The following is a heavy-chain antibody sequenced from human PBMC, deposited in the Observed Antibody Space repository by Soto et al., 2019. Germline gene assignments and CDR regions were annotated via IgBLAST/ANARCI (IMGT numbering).Heavy chain of an antibody. D-gene: IGHD3-22*01. CDR3: AKARYYYDSSGYLPHYYYGMDV. CDR2: ISGSGGGT. CDR1: GFTFSSYA. J-gene: IGHJ6*02. V-gene: IGHV3-23*01. Sequence: GGSLRLSCAASGFTFSSYAMSWVRQAPGKGLEWVSAISGSGGGTYYADSVKGRFTISRDNSKNTLYLQMNSLRAEDTAVYYCAKARYYYDSSGYLPHYYYGMDVWGQGTTVTVSS.